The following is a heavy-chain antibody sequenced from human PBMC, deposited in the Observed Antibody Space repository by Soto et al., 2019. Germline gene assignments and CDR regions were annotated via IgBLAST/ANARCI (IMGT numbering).Heavy chain of an antibody. Sequence: QVQLVQSGAEVKKPGASVKLSCKTSGYNFTNYYIHWVRQAPGQGLEWMGMIHPSAGSTTYAQKFHGRVAMTRDTSTSTVYMELSRLRSDDTAVFYCARGYTPYYDSSGYYYGEDYWGQGALVTVSS. CDR3: ARGYTPYYDSSGYYYGEDY. CDR1: GYNFTNYY. J-gene: IGHJ4*02. CDR2: IHPSAGST. V-gene: IGHV1-46*01. D-gene: IGHD3-22*01.